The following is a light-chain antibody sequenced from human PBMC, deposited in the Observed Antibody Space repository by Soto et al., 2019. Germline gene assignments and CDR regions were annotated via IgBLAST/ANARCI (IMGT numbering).Light chain of an antibody. CDR1: QRIGNN. Sequence: DTQMTQSPSSLSASVGDRVTITCRASQRIGNNLNWYQQKPGKAPKLLISEASTLQRGVPSRFSGSGSGTDFTLTISSLQPEDFATYYCEQSYRTPPTFGQGTKVEI. CDR2: EAS. CDR3: EQSYRTPPT. J-gene: IGKJ1*01. V-gene: IGKV1-39*01.